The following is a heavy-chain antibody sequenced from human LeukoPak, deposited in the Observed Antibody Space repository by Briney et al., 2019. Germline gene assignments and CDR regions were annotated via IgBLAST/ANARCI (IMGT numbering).Heavy chain of an antibody. D-gene: IGHD6-13*01. Sequence: SGPALVKPTQTLTLTCTFSGFSLSTSGMRVSWIRQPPGKALEWLARIDWDDDKYCSTSLKTRLTISKATSKNQVVLTMTTMDPVDTATYYCARILVGIAAALTGWFDPWGQGTLVTVSS. CDR3: ARILVGIAAALTGWFDP. J-gene: IGHJ5*02. V-gene: IGHV2-70*04. CDR2: IDWDDDK. CDR1: GFSLSTSGMR.